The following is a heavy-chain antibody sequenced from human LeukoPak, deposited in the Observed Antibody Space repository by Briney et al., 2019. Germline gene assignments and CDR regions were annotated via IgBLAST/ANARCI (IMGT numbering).Heavy chain of an antibody. V-gene: IGHV4-39*01. Sequence: PSETLSLTCTVSGGSISSSSYYWGWIRQPPGKGLEWIGSIYYSGSTYYNPSLKSRVTISVDTSKNQFSLKLSAVTAADTAVYCCATIHTTVQHLDYWGQGTLVTVSS. CDR2: IYYSGST. CDR3: ATIHTTVQHLDY. D-gene: IGHD4-11*01. J-gene: IGHJ4*02. CDR1: GGSISSSSYY.